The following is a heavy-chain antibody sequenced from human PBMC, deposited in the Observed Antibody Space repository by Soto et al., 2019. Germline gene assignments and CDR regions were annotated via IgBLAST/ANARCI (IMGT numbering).Heavy chain of an antibody. CDR3: ARDRGWSLFDY. CDR1: VFTFSSYW. CDR2: TNSDGSDT. D-gene: IGHD6-19*01. Sequence: PGGSLRLSCAASVFTFSSYWMYWVRQAPGKGLVWVSRTNSDGSDTSYADSVKGRFTISRDNAKNTLYLQMNSLRAEDTAVYYCARDRGWSLFDYWGQGTLVTVSS. V-gene: IGHV3-74*01. J-gene: IGHJ4*02.